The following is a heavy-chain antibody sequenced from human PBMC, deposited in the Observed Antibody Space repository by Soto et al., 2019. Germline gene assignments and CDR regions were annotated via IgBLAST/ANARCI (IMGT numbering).Heavy chain of an antibody. D-gene: IGHD6-13*01. CDR1: GGSMSSYY. CDR3: ARASSDWSNYFDY. J-gene: IGHJ4*02. CDR2: IYYTGST. Sequence: SETLSLTCTVSGGSMSSYYWSWIRQPPGKGLEWIGYIYYTGSTSYNPSLKSRVTISVDTSKNQFSLKLSSVTAADTAVYYCARASSDWSNYFDYWGQGTPVTVSS. V-gene: IGHV4-59*01.